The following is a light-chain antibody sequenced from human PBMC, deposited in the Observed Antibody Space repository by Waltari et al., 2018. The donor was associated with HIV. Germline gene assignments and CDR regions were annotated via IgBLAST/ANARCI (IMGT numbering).Light chain of an antibody. CDR3: QAWDSNTGV. Sequence: SYELTQPPSVSVSPGQTASITCSGDKLGDKYACWYQRKPGQSPILVIYQGNRRPSGSPERFSGSNSGNTATLTISGTQAIDEADYYCQAWDSNTGVFGGGTRLTVL. CDR1: KLGDKY. V-gene: IGLV3-1*01. J-gene: IGLJ3*02. CDR2: QGN.